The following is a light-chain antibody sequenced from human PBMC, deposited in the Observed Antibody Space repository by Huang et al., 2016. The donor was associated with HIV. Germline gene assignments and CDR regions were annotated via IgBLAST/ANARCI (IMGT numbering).Light chain of an antibody. Sequence: EIVMTQSPATLSVSPGERATLSCRASQSVSSNLAWYQQNPGQAPRRLIDGASTRATGSPARFSGSGSGTEFTLTISSLQSEDFAVYYCQQYNNWPKVFTFGPGTKVDIK. CDR2: GAS. J-gene: IGKJ3*01. V-gene: IGKV3-15*01. CDR3: QQYNNWPKVFT. CDR1: QSVSSN.